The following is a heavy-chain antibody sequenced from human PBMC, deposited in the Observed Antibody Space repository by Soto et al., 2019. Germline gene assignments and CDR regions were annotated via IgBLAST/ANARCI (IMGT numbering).Heavy chain of an antibody. Sequence: QVQLVQSGAEVKKPGASVKVSCKASGYTFTSYGISWVRQAPGQGLEWMGWINAYNGNTNYAQNXXXXVXXTXXXXXXXXXXXLRSLRSXXTXVYYCARDWFGIDYWGQGTLVTVSS. CDR3: ARDWFGIDY. CDR1: GYTFTSYG. CDR2: INAYNGNT. J-gene: IGHJ4*02. V-gene: IGHV1-18*01. D-gene: IGHD3-16*01.